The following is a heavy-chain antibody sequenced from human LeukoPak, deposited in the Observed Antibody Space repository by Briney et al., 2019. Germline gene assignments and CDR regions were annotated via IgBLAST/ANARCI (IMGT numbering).Heavy chain of an antibody. D-gene: IGHD2-2*02. CDR3: ARVYYCSSTSCYTGADY. CDR1: GGTFSSYA. CDR2: IIPIFGTA. Sequence: SVKVSCKASGGTFSSYAISWVRQAPGQGLEWMGRIIPIFGTANYAQKLQGRVTMTTDTSTSTAYMELRSLRSDDTAVYYCARVYYCSSTSCYTGADYWGQGTLVTVSS. V-gene: IGHV1-69*05. J-gene: IGHJ4*02.